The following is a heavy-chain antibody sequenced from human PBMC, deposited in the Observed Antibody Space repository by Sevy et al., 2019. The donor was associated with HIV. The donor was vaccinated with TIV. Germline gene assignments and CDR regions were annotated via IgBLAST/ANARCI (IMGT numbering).Heavy chain of an antibody. Sequence: GESLKISCVASGFTFSNYWMHWVRQAPGKGLVWVSRIKTDGSSRDSAASVKGRFFISRDNAKNLVYLQMDSLRAEDTAVYYCAREGDTVLVPTAVDAFDFWGQGTMVTVSS. CDR3: AREGDTVLVPTAVDAFDF. J-gene: IGHJ3*01. CDR2: IKTDGSSR. V-gene: IGHV3-74*01. CDR1: GFTFSNYW. D-gene: IGHD2-2*01.